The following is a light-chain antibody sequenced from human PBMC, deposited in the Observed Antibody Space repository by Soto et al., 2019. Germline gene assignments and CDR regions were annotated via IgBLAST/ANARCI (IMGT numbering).Light chain of an antibody. CDR2: LGS. Sequence: EIVMTQSPLSLTVTPGEPASISCKSSQSLQHNNGNTLLDWYMQKPGQSPQLLIYLGSSRAPGAPERVSGSGSGTDFTLRISTVEADDAAIYYCMQALQTPRTFGQGTKLEI. V-gene: IGKV2-28*01. J-gene: IGKJ1*01. CDR3: MQALQTPRT. CDR1: QSLQHNNGNTL.